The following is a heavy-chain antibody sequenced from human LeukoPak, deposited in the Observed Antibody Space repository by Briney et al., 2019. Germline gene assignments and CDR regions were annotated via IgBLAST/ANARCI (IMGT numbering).Heavy chain of an antibody. D-gene: IGHD5-24*01. CDR3: ARCDVGDGYSHY. CDR2: ISSSSSYI. CDR1: GFTFSSYS. V-gene: IGHV3-21*04. Sequence: GGSLRLSCAASGFTFSSYSMNWVRQAPGKGLEWVSSISSSSSYIYYADSVKGRFTISRDNAKNSLYLQMNSLRAEDTAVYYCARCDVGDGYSHYWGQGTLVTASS. J-gene: IGHJ4*02.